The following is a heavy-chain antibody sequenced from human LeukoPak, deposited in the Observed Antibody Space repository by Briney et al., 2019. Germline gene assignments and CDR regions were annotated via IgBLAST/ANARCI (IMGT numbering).Heavy chain of an antibody. CDR3: ARGGSSGWPFVY. J-gene: IGHJ4*02. CDR1: GYTFINYD. V-gene: IGHV1-18*01. Sequence: SVKLSCKASGYTFINYDISWLRQAPGQGIEWMGCISAYNGDTDSAQKLQGRVSMTTDTAASTAYMELRSLGSDDTAVYYCARGGSSGWPFVYWGQGTLVTVSS. D-gene: IGHD6-19*01. CDR2: ISAYNGDT.